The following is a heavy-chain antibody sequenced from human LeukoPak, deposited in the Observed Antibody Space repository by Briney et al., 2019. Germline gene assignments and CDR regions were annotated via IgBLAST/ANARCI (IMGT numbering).Heavy chain of an antibody. CDR3: LAGGGY. Sequence: PSETLSLTCTVSGYSISSGYYWGWIRQPPGKGLEWIGSIYHSGSTYYNPSLKSRVTISVDTSKNQFSLKLSSVTAADTAVYYCLAGGGYLGQETLVTVSS. D-gene: IGHD3-10*01. CDR2: IYHSGST. J-gene: IGHJ4*02. CDR1: GYSISSGYY. V-gene: IGHV4-38-2*02.